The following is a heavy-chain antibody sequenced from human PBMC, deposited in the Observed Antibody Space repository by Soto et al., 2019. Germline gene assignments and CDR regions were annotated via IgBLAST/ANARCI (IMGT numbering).Heavy chain of an antibody. D-gene: IGHD4-17*01. J-gene: IGHJ3*02. Sequence: QVQLVQSGAEVKKPGSSVKVSCKASGGSFSTYGISWVRQAPGQGLEWMGGFLPVFTTAKYAQNFQGRVSITAAESTYTAYMELSSLRSEDTAVYCCARGGVDVSRTTVRQGALDIWGQGTVVTASS. CDR1: GGSFSTYG. CDR2: FLPVFTTA. V-gene: IGHV1-69*01. CDR3: ARGGVDVSRTTVRQGALDI.